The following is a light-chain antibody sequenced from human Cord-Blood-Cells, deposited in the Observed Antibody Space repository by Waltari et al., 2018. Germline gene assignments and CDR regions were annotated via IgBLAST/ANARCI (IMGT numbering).Light chain of an antibody. V-gene: IGKV3-15*01. CDR2: GAS. J-gene: IGKJ2*01. CDR1: QSDSSN. Sequence: EIVMTQSPATVSVSPGESATLSCRASQSDSSNLVWYQQKPGQAPRLLIYGASTRATGIPAMFSGSGSGTEFTLTISSLQSEDFAVYYCQQYNNWPPYTFGQGTKLEIK. CDR3: QQYNNWPPYT.